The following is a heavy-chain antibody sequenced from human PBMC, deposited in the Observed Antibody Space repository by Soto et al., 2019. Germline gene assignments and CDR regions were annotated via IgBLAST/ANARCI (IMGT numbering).Heavy chain of an antibody. CDR2: IWYDGSNE. CDR1: GFTFSSYG. Sequence: PGGSLRLSCAASGFTFSSYGMHWVRQAPGKGLEWVAVIWYDGSNEYYADSEKGRFTTSRDNSKNTQYLQMNSLRAEDKTVYYSASDLGRKYAIFTGFRGQGTLVTVFS. J-gene: IGHJ4*02. D-gene: IGHD3-9*01. V-gene: IGHV3-33*01. CDR3: ASDLGRKYAIFTGF.